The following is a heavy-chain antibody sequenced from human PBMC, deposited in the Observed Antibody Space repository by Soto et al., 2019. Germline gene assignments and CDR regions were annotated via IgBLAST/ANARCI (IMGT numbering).Heavy chain of an antibody. D-gene: IGHD3-9*01. CDR2: IYNGGST. CDR3: ATPPIYNYGMDV. Sequence: EVQLVESGGGLIQPGGSLRLSCAASGFTVSSHYMSWVRQAPGKGLEWVSVIYNGGSTYYADSVKGRFTFSRDNSKNMLYLQMNSLRSEDTAVYYCATPPIYNYGMDVWGQGTTVTVSS. V-gene: IGHV3-53*01. CDR1: GFTVSSHY. J-gene: IGHJ6*02.